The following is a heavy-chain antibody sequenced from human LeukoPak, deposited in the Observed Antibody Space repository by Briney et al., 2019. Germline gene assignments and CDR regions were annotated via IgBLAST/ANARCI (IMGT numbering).Heavy chain of an antibody. D-gene: IGHD2-21*01. CDR2: IYYRGNT. V-gene: IGHV4-59*12. CDR1: GGSFSNYY. CDR3: ARGVVVGARGQYYFDY. Sequence: SETLSLTCIVSGGSFSNYYWSWIRQSPGKGLEWIGNIYYRGNTNYNPSLESRVSISMDKSTNQFSLNLTFVTAADTAVYYCARGVVVGARGQYYFDYWGQGTLVTVSS. J-gene: IGHJ4*02.